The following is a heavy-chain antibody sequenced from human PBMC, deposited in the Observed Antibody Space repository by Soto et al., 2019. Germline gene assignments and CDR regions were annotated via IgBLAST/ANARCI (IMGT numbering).Heavy chain of an antibody. J-gene: IGHJ5*02. Sequence: GGSLRLSWAAHGFSFHSDCMKWVRQAPGKGLEWVSSISSSSSYIYYADSVKGRFTISRDNAKNSLYLQMNSLRAEDTAVYYCARDPYLAVAGTWGQGTLVTVSS. V-gene: IGHV3-21*01. CDR3: ARDPYLAVAGT. CDR1: GFSFHSDC. CDR2: ISSSSSYI. D-gene: IGHD6-19*01.